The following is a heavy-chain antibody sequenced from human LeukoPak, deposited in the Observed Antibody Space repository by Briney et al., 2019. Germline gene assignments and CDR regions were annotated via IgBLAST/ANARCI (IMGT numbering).Heavy chain of an antibody. CDR2: VNHSGST. CDR3: ARPGYCSTTSCSGDY. J-gene: IGHJ4*02. D-gene: IGHD2-2*01. Sequence: SETLSLTCAVYGGSFSGYYWSWIRQPPVKVLEWIGEVNHSGSTNYNPSLKSRVTISVDTSKNQFSLKLSSVTAADTAVYYCARPGYCSTTSCSGDYWGQGTLVTVSS. V-gene: IGHV4-34*01. CDR1: GGSFSGYY.